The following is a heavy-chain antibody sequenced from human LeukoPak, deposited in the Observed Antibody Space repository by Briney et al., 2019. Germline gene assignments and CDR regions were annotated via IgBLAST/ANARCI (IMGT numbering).Heavy chain of an antibody. J-gene: IGHJ4*02. D-gene: IGHD3-3*01. Sequence: GGSLRLSCAASVFTFINYAMTWVRQAPGKGLEWVSAISGSDGSTYYLDSVTGRFTISRDNSKNTVYLQMSSLRTDDTAVYYCAKDGYDFWSAYQIDFWGQGTLVTVSS. CDR1: VFTFINYA. CDR3: AKDGYDFWSAYQIDF. V-gene: IGHV3-23*01. CDR2: ISGSDGST.